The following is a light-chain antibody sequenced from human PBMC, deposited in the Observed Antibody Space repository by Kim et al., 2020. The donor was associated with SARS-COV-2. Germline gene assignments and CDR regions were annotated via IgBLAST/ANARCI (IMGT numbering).Light chain of an antibody. J-gene: IGKJ2*01. CDR3: LQSSLYPYT. V-gene: IGKV1-5*03. CDR1: QRVDAF. CDR2: RTS. Sequence: IQMTQSPSTLSASVGDRVTITCRASQRVDAFLAWYQQKPGKGPNLLIYRTSKLQSGVPSRFSGGGSGTQFTLTISSLQPDDFATYYCLQSSLYPYTFGQGTKLEIK.